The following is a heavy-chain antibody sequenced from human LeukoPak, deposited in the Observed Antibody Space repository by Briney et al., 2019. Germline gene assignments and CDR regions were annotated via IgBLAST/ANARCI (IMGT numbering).Heavy chain of an antibody. CDR1: GYTFTGYY. CDR2: INPSGGST. CDR3: ARDNSVEDTAWWFDP. V-gene: IGHV1-46*01. D-gene: IGHD4-23*01. Sequence: ASVKVSCKASGYTFTGYYMHWLRQAPGQGLEWMGIINPSGGSTSYEQKFQGRVTITRNTSTSTDYMELSSLRYEDTAVYYCARDNSVEDTAWWFDPWGQGTLVTVSS. J-gene: IGHJ5*02.